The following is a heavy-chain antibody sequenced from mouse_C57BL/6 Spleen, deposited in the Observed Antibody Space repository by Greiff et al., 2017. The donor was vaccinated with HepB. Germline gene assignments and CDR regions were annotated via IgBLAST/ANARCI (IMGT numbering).Heavy chain of an antibody. Sequence: QVQLQQPGAELVKPGASVKMSCKASGYTFTSYWITWVKQRPGQGLEWIGDIYPGSGSTNYNEKLKSKATLTVDTSSSTAYMQLSSLTSEDSAVYYCARGEYDYDVLYYAMDDWGQGTSVTVSS. J-gene: IGHJ4*01. CDR1: GYTFTSYW. V-gene: IGHV1-55*01. CDR3: ARGEYDYDVLYYAMDD. D-gene: IGHD2-4*01. CDR2: IYPGSGST.